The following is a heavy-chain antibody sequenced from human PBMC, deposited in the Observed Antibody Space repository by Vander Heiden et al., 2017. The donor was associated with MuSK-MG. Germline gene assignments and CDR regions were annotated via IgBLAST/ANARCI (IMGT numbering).Heavy chain of an antibody. CDR2: SYSGATA. J-gene: IGHJ5*02. D-gene: IGHD3-10*01. CDR1: GCTIGSNS. Sequence: EVQLVESGGGLVQHGESLRLSCAASGCTIGSNSMAWLSRAPGQGLEWVSVSYSGATAYYADSVNGRILISRDNTDNTLYPHMNNLRAEDTAVYYCAKYGPDDSGSYNWLDTWGQGTGVTVSS. V-gene: IGHV3-66*01. CDR3: AKYGPDDSGSYNWLDT.